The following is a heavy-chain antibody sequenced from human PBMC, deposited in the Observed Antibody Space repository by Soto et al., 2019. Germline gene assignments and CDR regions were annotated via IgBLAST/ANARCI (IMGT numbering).Heavy chain of an antibody. CDR3: ARETGCSGGSCPYWYFDL. V-gene: IGHV3-33*01. Sequence: QVQLVESGGGVVQPGRSLRLSCAASGFTFSSYGMHWVRQAPGKGLEWVAVIWYDGSNKYYADSVKGRFTISRDNSKNTLYLQMNSLRAEGTAVYYCARETGCSGGSCPYWYFDLWGRGTLVTVSS. CDR1: GFTFSSYG. CDR2: IWYDGSNK. D-gene: IGHD2-15*01. J-gene: IGHJ2*01.